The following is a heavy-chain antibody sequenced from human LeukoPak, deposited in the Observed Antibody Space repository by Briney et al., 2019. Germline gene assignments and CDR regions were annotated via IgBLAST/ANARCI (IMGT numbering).Heavy chain of an antibody. V-gene: IGHV3-23*01. CDR2: ISGSGGST. CDR1: GLTFSNYA. Sequence: GGSLRLSCAASGLTFSNYAMSWVRQAPGKGLEWVSAISGSGGSTYYADSVKGRFTISRDNSKNTLYLQMNSLRAEDTAVYYCAKDWVYYDSSGYLYYFDYWGQGTLVTVSS. D-gene: IGHD3-22*01. J-gene: IGHJ4*02. CDR3: AKDWVYYDSSGYLYYFDY.